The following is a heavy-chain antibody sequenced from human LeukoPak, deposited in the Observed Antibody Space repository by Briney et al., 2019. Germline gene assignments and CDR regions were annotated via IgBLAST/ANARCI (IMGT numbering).Heavy chain of an antibody. CDR3: ARHLSGTYYRFDY. J-gene: IGHJ4*02. D-gene: IGHD1-26*01. Sequence: HTGRSLRLSCAASGFSFSTYGMHWVRQAPGNGLEWVAVISYDGRYKSYADSVKGRFTISRDNSKNTLYLQMNSLRPEDTAVYYCARHLSGTYYRFDYWGQGTLVTVSS. CDR2: ISYDGRYK. V-gene: IGHV3-30*03. CDR1: GFSFSTYG.